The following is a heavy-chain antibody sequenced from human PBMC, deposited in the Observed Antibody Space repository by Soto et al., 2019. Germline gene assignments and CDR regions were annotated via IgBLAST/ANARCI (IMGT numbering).Heavy chain of an antibody. Sequence: QVQLVQSGAEVKKPGASVKVSCKVSGYTLTELSMHWVRQAPGKGLEWMGGFDPEDGETIYAQKFQGRVTMTEDTSTDTAYMELSSLRSEDTAVYYCATPSTAAAGLWSGFDPWGQGTLVTVSS. CDR2: FDPEDGET. CDR1: GYTLTELS. J-gene: IGHJ5*02. D-gene: IGHD6-13*01. V-gene: IGHV1-24*01. CDR3: ATPSTAAAGLWSGFDP.